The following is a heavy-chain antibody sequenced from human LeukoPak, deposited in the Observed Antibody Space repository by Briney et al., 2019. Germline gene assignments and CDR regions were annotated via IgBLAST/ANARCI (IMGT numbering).Heavy chain of an antibody. D-gene: IGHD1-26*01. J-gene: IGHJ4*02. V-gene: IGHV3-23*01. Sequence: GGSLRLSCAASGFTFSNYGMSWVRQAPGKGLEWVSVIRGSGGGTYYADSVKGRFTISRDNAKNSLYLQMNSLRDEDTAVYYCARDPYSGSYHEFDYWGQGTLVTVSS. CDR3: ARDPYSGSYHEFDY. CDR1: GFTFSNYG. CDR2: IRGSGGGT.